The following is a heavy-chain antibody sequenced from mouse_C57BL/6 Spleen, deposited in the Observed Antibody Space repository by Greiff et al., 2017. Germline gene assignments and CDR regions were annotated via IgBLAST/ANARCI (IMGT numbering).Heavy chain of an antibody. D-gene: IGHD2-4*01. CDR1: GYTFTSYW. V-gene: IGHV1-64*01. CDR3: ARCVIYYDYDEGGFDY. CDR2: IHPNSGST. Sequence: VQLQQPGAELVKPGASVKLSCKASGYTFTSYWMHWVKQRPGQGLEWIGMIHPNSGSTNYNEKFKSKATLTVDKSSSTAYMQLSSLTSEDSAVYYCARCVIYYDYDEGGFDYWGQGTTLTVSS. J-gene: IGHJ2*01.